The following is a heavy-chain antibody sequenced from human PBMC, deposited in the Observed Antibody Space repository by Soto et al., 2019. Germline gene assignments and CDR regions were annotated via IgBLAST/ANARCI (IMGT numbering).Heavy chain of an antibody. CDR2: INHSGST. CDR1: GGSFSGYY. Sequence: SETLSLTCAVYGGSFSGYYWSWIRQPPGKGLEWIGEINHSGSTNYNPSLKSRVTISVDTSKNQFSLKLSSVTAADTAVYYCASIVVVPAAEYYCYYMDVWGKGTTVTVSS. CDR3: ASIVVVPAAEYYCYYMDV. V-gene: IGHV4-34*01. J-gene: IGHJ6*03. D-gene: IGHD2-2*01.